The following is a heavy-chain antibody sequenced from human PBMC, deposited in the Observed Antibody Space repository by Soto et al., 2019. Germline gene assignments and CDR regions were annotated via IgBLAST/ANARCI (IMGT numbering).Heavy chain of an antibody. CDR2: ISGSGGSK. D-gene: IGHD5-18*01. V-gene: IGHV3-23*01. Sequence: EVQLLESGGGLVQPGGSLRLSCAASGFTFSSYAMSWVRQAPGKGLEWVSAISGSGGSKYYADSVKGRFTISRDNSMNTLYLQMNSLTVEDTAVYYCAKVVDTAMVGEIGAFDIWGQGKIVTVSS. CDR3: AKVVDTAMVGEIGAFDI. J-gene: IGHJ3*02. CDR1: GFTFSSYA.